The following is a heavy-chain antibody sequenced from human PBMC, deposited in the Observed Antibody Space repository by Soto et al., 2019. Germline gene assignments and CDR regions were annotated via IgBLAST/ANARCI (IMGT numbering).Heavy chain of an antibody. CDR2: ISSISGTI. J-gene: IGHJ4*02. CDR3: AQVGGSYSTAIDY. CDR1: GFRFGSYS. D-gene: IGHD1-26*01. Sequence: SLRLSCAASGFRFGSYSMNWVRQAPGQGLEWLSYISSISGTIYYADSVKGRFTISRDNAKNSLYLQMSSLRDDDTAVYYCAQVGGSYSTAIDYWGQGTLVTVSS. V-gene: IGHV3-48*02.